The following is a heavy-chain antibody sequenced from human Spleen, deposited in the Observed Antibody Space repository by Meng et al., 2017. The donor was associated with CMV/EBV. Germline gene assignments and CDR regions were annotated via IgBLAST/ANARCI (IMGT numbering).Heavy chain of an antibody. CDR3: TRDPSNYDILTGYYSYYFYHGMDV. CDR1: GFTFSTYS. Sequence: GESLKISCAAFGFTFSTYSMNWVRQTPGKGLEWVSSISSSGSYIYYADSVKGRFTISRDNAKNSLFLQVNSLRAEDTAVYYCTRDPSNYDILTGYYSYYFYHGMDVWGQGTTVTVSS. V-gene: IGHV3-21*01. CDR2: ISSSGSYI. J-gene: IGHJ6*02. D-gene: IGHD3-9*01.